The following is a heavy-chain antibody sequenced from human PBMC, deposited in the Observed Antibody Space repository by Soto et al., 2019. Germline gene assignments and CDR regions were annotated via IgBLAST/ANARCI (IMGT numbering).Heavy chain of an antibody. CDR3: AHDGSGSYYNDY. Sequence: LRLSCAASGFTFSSYAMSWVRQAPGKGLEWVSAISGSGGSTYYADSVKGRFTISRDNSKNTLYLQMNSLRAEDTAVYYCAHDGSGSYYNDYWGQGTLVTVSS. CDR1: GFTFSSYA. D-gene: IGHD3-10*01. V-gene: IGHV3-23*01. CDR2: ISGSGGST. J-gene: IGHJ4*02.